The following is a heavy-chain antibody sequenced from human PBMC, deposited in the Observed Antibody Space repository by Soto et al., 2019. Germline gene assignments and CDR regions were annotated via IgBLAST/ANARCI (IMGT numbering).Heavy chain of an antibody. Sequence: GGSLRHSCAASGLTFDDYGMSWVRQATGKGLEWVSGINWNGGSTGYADSVKGRFTISRDNAKNSLYLQMNSLRAEDTALYHCARGIVVPAANDYYYMDVWGKGTTVTVSS. V-gene: IGHV3-20*01. CDR2: INWNGGST. CDR1: GLTFDDYG. D-gene: IGHD2-2*01. J-gene: IGHJ6*03. CDR3: ARGIVVPAANDYYYMDV.